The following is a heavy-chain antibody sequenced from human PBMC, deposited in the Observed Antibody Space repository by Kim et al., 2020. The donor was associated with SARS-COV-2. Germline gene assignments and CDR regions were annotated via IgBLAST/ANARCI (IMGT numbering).Heavy chain of an antibody. CDR1: GFTFSNAW. Sequence: GGSLRLSCTVSGFTFSNAWMSWVRQAPGKGLEWVGRIKSKSDGGTRHYAAPVKGRFTISRDDSKNTLYLQMNSLKTEDTAVFYCTTEGLLGFCSSITCYEPWGQGTLVTVSS. D-gene: IGHD2-2*01. CDR2: IKSKSDGGTR. J-gene: IGHJ5*02. CDR3: TTEGLLGFCSSITCYEP. V-gene: IGHV3-15*01.